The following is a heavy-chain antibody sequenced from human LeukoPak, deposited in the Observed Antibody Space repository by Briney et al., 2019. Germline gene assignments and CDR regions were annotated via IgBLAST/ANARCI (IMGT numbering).Heavy chain of an antibody. CDR1: GFTFSSYA. Sequence: GGSLRLSCAASGFTFSSYAMRWVRQAPGKGLEWVSFIRDDGNSKNYADSVKGRFTISRDNSKDTLYLQMNSLRAEDTAVYYCTKGDNYGANTRLPKYNWFDPWGQGTLVTVSS. CDR2: IRDDGNSK. J-gene: IGHJ5*02. CDR3: TKGDNYGANTRLPKYNWFDP. V-gene: IGHV3-30*02. D-gene: IGHD4-23*01.